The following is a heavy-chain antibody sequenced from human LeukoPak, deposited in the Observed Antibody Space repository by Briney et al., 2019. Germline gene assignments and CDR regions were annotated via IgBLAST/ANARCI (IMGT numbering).Heavy chain of an antibody. CDR2: ISGDSSTI. J-gene: IGHJ4*02. CDR1: GFTFNSYK. D-gene: IGHD4-17*01. V-gene: IGHV3-48*02. Sequence: GGSLRLSCAASGFTFNSYKMNWVGQAPGKGLEWLSYISGDSSTIYHADSVKGRFTISRDNAKNLLFLQMNSLRDEDTAVYYCARYTITTVTTSGAFDCWGQGTLVTVSS. CDR3: ARYTITTVTTSGAFDC.